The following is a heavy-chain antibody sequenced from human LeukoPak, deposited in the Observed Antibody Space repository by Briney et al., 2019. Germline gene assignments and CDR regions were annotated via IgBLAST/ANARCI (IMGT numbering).Heavy chain of an antibody. Sequence: GGSLRLSCAASGFTFSSYSMNWVCQAPGKGLEWVSSISSSSSYIYYADSVKGRSTISRDNAKNSLYLQMNSLRAEDTAVYYCARDWNVVVVPAAMKDNWFDPWGQGTLVTVSS. CDR2: ISSSSSYI. CDR1: GFTFSSYS. V-gene: IGHV3-21*01. D-gene: IGHD2-2*01. J-gene: IGHJ5*02. CDR3: ARDWNVVVVPAAMKDNWFDP.